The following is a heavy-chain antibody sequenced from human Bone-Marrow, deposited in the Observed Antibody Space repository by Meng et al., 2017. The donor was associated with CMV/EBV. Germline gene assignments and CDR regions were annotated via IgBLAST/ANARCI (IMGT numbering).Heavy chain of an antibody. V-gene: IGHV3-48*03. CDR2: ISSSGSTI. Sequence: GGSLRLSCAASGFTFSSYEMNWVRQAPGKGLEWVSYISSSGSTIYYADSVKGRFTISRDNAKTSLYLQMNSLRAEDTAVYYCARGGKGGHHVLRFLEWLRNPDYWGQGTLVTVSS. J-gene: IGHJ4*02. CDR1: GFTFSSYE. D-gene: IGHD3-3*01. CDR3: ARGGKGGHHVLRFLEWLRNPDY.